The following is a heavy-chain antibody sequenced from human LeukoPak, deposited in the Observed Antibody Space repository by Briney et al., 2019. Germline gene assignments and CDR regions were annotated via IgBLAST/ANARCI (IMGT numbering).Heavy chain of an antibody. D-gene: IGHD5-24*01. J-gene: IGHJ4*02. CDR1: VYSFTVFW. CDR2: VYAGDSDT. V-gene: IGHV5-51*01. CDR3: ARLSAEGYNYFDY. Sequence: GESLNISCMSSVYSFTVFWIAWVRQMPGKGLEWMGIVYAGDSDTRYSPSFQGQVTISADKSISTAYLQWSSLRASNTAMYYCARLSAEGYNYFDYWGQGALVTVSS.